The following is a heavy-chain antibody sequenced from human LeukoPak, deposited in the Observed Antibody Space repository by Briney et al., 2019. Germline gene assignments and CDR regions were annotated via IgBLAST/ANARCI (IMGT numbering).Heavy chain of an antibody. CDR2: VSSSGDRT. V-gene: IGHV3-23*01. CDR1: GFIFSNYA. CDR3: GKEGGLYDSGGYFDY. D-gene: IGHD3-3*01. J-gene: IGHJ4*03. Sequence: GGSLRLSCVASGFIFSNYAMGWVRQAPGKGPEWVSTVSSSGDRTYYADSVKGRFTISRDTSKNTVYLQMSSLRAEDTAIYYCGKEGGLYDSGGYFDYWGQRTLVTVSS.